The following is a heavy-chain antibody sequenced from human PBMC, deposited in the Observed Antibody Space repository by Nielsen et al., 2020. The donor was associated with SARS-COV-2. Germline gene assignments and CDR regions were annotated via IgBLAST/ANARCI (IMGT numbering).Heavy chain of an antibody. D-gene: IGHD6-6*01. CDR1: GFTFSSYA. J-gene: IGHJ6*02. CDR3: ARIETSDYYYYGMDV. V-gene: IGHV3-30-3*01. Sequence: GGSPRLSCAASGFTFSSYAMHWVRQAPGKGLEWVAVISYDGSNKYYADSVKGRFTISRDNSKNTLYLQMNSLRAEDTAVCYCARIETSDYYYYGMDVWGQGTTVTVSS. CDR2: ISYDGSNK.